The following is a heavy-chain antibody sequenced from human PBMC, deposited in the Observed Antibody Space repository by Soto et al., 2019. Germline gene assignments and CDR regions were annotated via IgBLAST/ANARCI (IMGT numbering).Heavy chain of an antibody. J-gene: IGHJ4*02. CDR3: ARGPLSLYSADFR. D-gene: IGHD1-26*01. V-gene: IGHV1-3*01. CDR1: GYTFTSYA. Sequence: QVPLVQSGAEVKKPGAAVRISCRTSGYTFTSYAITWLRHAPGQRLEWMGWINGGNGDTKYSQKFQDRLSITRDTSATTGSLGLCSLTSEDTVIYYCARGPLSLYSADFRWGQGTLVTVSS. CDR2: INGGNGDT.